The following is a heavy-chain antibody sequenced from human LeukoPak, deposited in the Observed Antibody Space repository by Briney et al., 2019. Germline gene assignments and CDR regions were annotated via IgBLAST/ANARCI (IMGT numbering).Heavy chain of an antibody. D-gene: IGHD7-27*01. V-gene: IGHV4-59*01. Sequence: KPSETLSLTCTVSGGSISSYYWSWIRQPPGKGLEWIGYIYYSGSTNYNPSLKSRVTISVDTSKNQFSLKLSSVTAADTAVYYCARSGDQYYFDYWGQGTLVTVSS. CDR3: ARSGDQYYFDY. J-gene: IGHJ4*02. CDR2: IYYSGST. CDR1: GGSISSYY.